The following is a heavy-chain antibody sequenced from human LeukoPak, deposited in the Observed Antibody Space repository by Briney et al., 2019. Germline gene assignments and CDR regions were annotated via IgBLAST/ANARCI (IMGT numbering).Heavy chain of an antibody. CDR2: IYYSGST. CDR3: ARLSPLTGY. D-gene: IGHD1-14*01. V-gene: IGHV4-39*07. J-gene: IGHJ4*02. CDR1: GGSISGSSYY. Sequence: DPSETLSLTCTVSGGSISGSSYYWGWIRQPPGKGLEWIGSIYYSGSTYYNPSLKSRVTISVDTSKNQFSLKLSSVTAADTAVYYCARLSPLTGYWGQGTLVTVSS.